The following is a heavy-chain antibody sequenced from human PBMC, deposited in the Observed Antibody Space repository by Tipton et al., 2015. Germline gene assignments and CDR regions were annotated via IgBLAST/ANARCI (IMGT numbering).Heavy chain of an antibody. CDR2: IYPGDSET. D-gene: IGHD1-26*01. CDR1: GYIFTSFW. CDR3: VRRARRVGSHSYPYYFDY. V-gene: IGHV5-51*01. J-gene: IGHJ4*02. Sequence: QSGPEVKKPGESLKISCKGSGYIFTSFWIGWVRQMPGKGLEWMGTIYPGDSETRYNPSFQGQVTISADMSITTAYLQCRSLKASDTAMYYCVRRARRVGSHSYPYYFDYWGQGTLVPVSS.